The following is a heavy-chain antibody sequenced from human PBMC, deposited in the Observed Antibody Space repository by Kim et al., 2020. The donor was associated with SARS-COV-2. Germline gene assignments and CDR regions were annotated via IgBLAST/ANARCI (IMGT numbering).Heavy chain of an antibody. CDR1: GFTFSSYA. V-gene: IGHV3-30-3*01. CDR3: ARAYSSSWYGWDAFDI. D-gene: IGHD6-13*01. CDR2: ISYDGSNK. J-gene: IGHJ3*02. Sequence: GGSLRLSCAASGFTFSSYAMHWVRQAPGKGLEWVAVISYDGSNKYYADSVKGRFTISRDNSKNTLYLQMNSLRAEDTAVYYCARAYSSSWYGWDAFDIWGQGKMVTVSS.